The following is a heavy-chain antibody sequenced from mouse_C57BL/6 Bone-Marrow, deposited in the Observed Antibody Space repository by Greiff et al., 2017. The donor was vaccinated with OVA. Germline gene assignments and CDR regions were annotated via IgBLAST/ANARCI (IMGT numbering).Heavy chain of an antibody. CDR1: GYTFTSYW. D-gene: IGHD4-1*01. CDR2: IDPSDSYT. J-gene: IGHJ2*01. V-gene: IGHV1-59*01. Sequence: VQLQQPGAELVRPGTSVKLSCKASGYTFTSYWMHWVKQRPGQGLEWIGVIDPSDSYTNYNQKFKGKATLTVDKSSSTAYMQLSSLTSEDSAVYYCARDWDDYWGQGTTLTVSS. CDR3: ARDWDDY.